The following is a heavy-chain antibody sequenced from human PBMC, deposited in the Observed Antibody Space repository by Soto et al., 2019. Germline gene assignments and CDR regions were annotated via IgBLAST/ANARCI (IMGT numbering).Heavy chain of an antibody. Sequence: QVQLVQSGAEVKKPGSSVKVSCKASGGTFSSYAISWVRQAPGQGLEWMGGIIPIFGTANYAQKFQGRVTITADESTSTAYMELSSLRSEDTAVYYCARDLLDIVVVSAAPAHYYYGMDVWGQGTTVTVSS. J-gene: IGHJ6*02. V-gene: IGHV1-69*01. CDR3: ARDLLDIVVVSAAPAHYYYGMDV. CDR2: IIPIFGTA. CDR1: GGTFSSYA. D-gene: IGHD2-2*03.